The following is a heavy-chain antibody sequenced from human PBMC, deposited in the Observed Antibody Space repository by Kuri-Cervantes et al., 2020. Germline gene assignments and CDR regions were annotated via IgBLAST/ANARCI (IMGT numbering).Heavy chain of an antibody. D-gene: IGHD4-23*01. CDR3: AREYGVNHRYFDL. CDR2: ITYDGSNK. J-gene: IGHJ2*01. V-gene: IGHV3-30-3*01. CDR1: GFTFSSSA. Sequence: GESLKISCAASGFTFSSSAIHWVRQAPGKGLEWVAVITYDGSNKYYADSVKGRFTISRDNSKNTLYLQMNSLRAEDTAVFYCAREYGVNHRYFDLWGRGTLVTVSS.